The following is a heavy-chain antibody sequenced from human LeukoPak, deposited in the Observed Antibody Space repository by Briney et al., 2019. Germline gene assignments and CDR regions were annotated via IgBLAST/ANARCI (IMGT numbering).Heavy chain of an antibody. CDR1: GFTFSSYS. Sequence: GGSLRLSCAASGFTFSSYSMNWVRQAPGKGLEWVSSISSSSSYIYYADSVKGRFTISRDNAKNSLYLQMNSLRAEDTAVYYCARDWSREAYYYDSSGYSWGQGTLVTVSS. CDR3: ARDWSREAYYYDSSGYS. J-gene: IGHJ4*02. D-gene: IGHD3-22*01. V-gene: IGHV3-21*01. CDR2: ISSSSSYI.